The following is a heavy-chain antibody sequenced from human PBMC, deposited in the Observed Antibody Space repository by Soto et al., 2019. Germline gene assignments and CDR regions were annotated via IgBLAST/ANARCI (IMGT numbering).Heavy chain of an antibody. Sequence: GGSLRLSCAAPGFTFSSYWMSWVRQVPGKGLEWVANIKVDGSDKYYVDSVKGRFTISRDNAKNSLYLQMNSLRAGDTAVYYCARDCSSTRCHNYWGLGTLVTVSS. CDR1: GFTFSSYW. D-gene: IGHD2-2*01. V-gene: IGHV3-7*01. CDR3: ARDCSSTRCHNY. J-gene: IGHJ4*02. CDR2: IKVDGSDK.